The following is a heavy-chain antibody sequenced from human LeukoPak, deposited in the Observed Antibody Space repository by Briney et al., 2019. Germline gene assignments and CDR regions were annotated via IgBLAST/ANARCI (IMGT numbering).Heavy chain of an antibody. CDR3: ARRSAYSTSSGISY. CDR1: GGPFSGYY. D-gene: IGHD6-6*01. Sequence: SEPLSLTCAVYGGPFSGYYCNWLRKPPGKGLEWIGEIHFGGTSNYNPSLKSRVNISLDTPKLQFSLRLSSVTAADTAVYYCARRSAYSTSSGISYWGQGSLVTVSS. V-gene: IGHV4-34*01. J-gene: IGHJ4*02. CDR2: IHFGGTS.